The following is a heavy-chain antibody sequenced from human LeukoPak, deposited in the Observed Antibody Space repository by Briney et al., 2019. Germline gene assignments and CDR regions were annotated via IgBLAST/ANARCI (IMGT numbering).Heavy chain of an antibody. J-gene: IGHJ3*02. CDR1: GGSFSGYY. CDR2: INHSGST. Sequence: PSETLSLTCAVYGGSFSGYYWSWIRQPPGKGLEWIGEINHSGSTNYNPSLKSRVTISVDTSKNQFSLKLSSVTAADTAVYYCARNKDAFDIWGQGTMVTASS. D-gene: IGHD1/OR15-1a*01. CDR3: ARNKDAFDI. V-gene: IGHV4-34*01.